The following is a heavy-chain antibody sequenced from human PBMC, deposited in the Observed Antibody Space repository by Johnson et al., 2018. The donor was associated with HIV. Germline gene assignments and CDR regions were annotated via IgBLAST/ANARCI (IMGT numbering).Heavy chain of an antibody. CDR3: AREGPMVRSGAFDI. Sequence: QVQLVESGGSVVQPGRSLRLSCAASGFTFSNYGMHWVRQAPGKGLEWVAVISYDGSNKYFADSVKGRFTISRDNSRKTLYLQMNSLRAEDTAVYYCAREGPMVRSGAFDIWGQGTKVTVSS. D-gene: IGHD3-10*01. CDR1: GFTFSNYG. CDR2: ISYDGSNK. J-gene: IGHJ3*02. V-gene: IGHV3-30*03.